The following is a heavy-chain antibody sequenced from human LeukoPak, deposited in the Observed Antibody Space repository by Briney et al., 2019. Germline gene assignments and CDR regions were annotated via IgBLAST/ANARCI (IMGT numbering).Heavy chain of an antibody. CDR3: ARGLTAARRYYFDY. V-gene: IGHV1-8*01. D-gene: IGHD6-6*01. CDR1: GYTFTSYD. CDR2: MNPNSGNT. J-gene: IGHJ4*02. Sequence: ASVKVSCKASGYTFTSYDINWVRQATGQGLEWMGWMNPNSGNTGYAQKFQGRVTMTRNTSISTAYMELSSLRSEDTAVYYCARGLTAARRYYFDYWGRGTLVTVSS.